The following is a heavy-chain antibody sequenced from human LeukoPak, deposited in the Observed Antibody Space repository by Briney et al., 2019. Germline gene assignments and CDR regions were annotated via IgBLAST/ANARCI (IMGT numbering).Heavy chain of an antibody. D-gene: IGHD2-2*01. CDR1: GFTFSDYY. V-gene: IGHV3-11*04. CDR2: ISSSGSTI. Sequence: PGGSLRLSCAASGFTFSDYYMSWIRQAPGKGLGWVSYISSSGSTIYYADSVKGRFTISRDSAKNSLYLQMNSLRAEDTAVYYCARETTLGYCSSTSCYRHYYYMDVWGKGTTVTVSS. J-gene: IGHJ6*03. CDR3: ARETTLGYCSSTSCYRHYYYMDV.